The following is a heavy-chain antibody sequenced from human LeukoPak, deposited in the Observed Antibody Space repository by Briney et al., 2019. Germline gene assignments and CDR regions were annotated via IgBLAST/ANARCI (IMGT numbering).Heavy chain of an antibody. CDR1: GGSFSGYY. Sequence: PSETLSLTCAVFGGSFSGYYWSWIRQPPGKGLEWIGEINHSGSTNYNPSLKSRVTISIDTSKNQFSLKLSSVTAADTAVYYCARDFGSYVDCWGQGTLVTVSS. V-gene: IGHV4-34*01. CDR3: ARDFGSYVDC. D-gene: IGHD2-15*01. J-gene: IGHJ4*02. CDR2: INHSGST.